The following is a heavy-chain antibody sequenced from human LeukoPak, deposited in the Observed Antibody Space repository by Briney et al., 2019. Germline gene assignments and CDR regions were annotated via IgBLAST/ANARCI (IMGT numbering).Heavy chain of an antibody. CDR2: IYYSGST. D-gene: IGHD6-13*01. CDR3: ARSRAAAGTARFDP. Sequence: SETLSLTCAVYGGSFSGYYWSWIRQPPGKGLEWIGYIYYSGSTYYNPSLKSRVTISVDTSKNQFSLKLSSVTAADTAVYYCARSRAAAGTARFDPWGQGTLVTVSS. V-gene: IGHV4-34*09. J-gene: IGHJ5*02. CDR1: GGSFSGYY.